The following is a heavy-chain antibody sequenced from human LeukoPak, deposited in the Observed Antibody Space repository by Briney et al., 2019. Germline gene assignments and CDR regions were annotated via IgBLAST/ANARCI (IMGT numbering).Heavy chain of an antibody. CDR2: ISGSGGST. CDR1: GFTFSSCA. D-gene: IGHD3-10*01. J-gene: IGHJ4*02. CDR3: AKEQDYYGSGSYYNTVDY. V-gene: IGHV3-23*01. Sequence: GGSLRLSCAASGFTFSSCAMRWVRQAPGKGLEWVSAISGSGGSTYYADSVKGRFTISRDNSKNTLYLQMNSLRAEDTAVYYCAKEQDYYGSGSYYNTVDYWGQGTLVTVSS.